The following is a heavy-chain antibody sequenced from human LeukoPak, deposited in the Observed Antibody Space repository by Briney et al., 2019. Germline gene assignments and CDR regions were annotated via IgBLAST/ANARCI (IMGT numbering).Heavy chain of an antibody. D-gene: IGHD2-21*02. CDR1: GFTVSTNY. Sequence: PGGSLRLSCAAFGFTVSTNYMSWVRQAPGKGLEWVSVIYTDGSTHYADSVKGRFTISRDNSKNALYLQMNSLRAEDTAVYYCARDREVVPAMAQMDVWGKGTTVTVSS. CDR2: IYTDGST. V-gene: IGHV3-53*01. CDR3: ARDREVVPAMAQMDV. J-gene: IGHJ6*04.